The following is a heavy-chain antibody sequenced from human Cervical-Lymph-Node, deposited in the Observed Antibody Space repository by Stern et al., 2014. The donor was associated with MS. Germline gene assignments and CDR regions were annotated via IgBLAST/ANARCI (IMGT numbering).Heavy chain of an antibody. Sequence: EQLVQSGGGLVQPGGSLRLSCAASGFTFRNYWIHWVRQAPGQGLVWVSRLNSGGSNTTYADSVKGRITISRDNAKTSLYLQMNSLGADDTAVYYCERAEVGATVGGDYWGQGTLVTVSP. CDR1: GFTFRNYW. CDR2: LNSGGSNT. V-gene: IGHV3-74*02. J-gene: IGHJ4*02. D-gene: IGHD1-26*01. CDR3: ERAEVGATVGGDY.